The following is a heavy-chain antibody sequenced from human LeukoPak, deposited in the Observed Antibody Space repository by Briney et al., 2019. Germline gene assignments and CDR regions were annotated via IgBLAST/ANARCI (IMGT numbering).Heavy chain of an antibody. CDR2: IYYSGST. Sequence: SQTLSPTCTVSGGSISSGGYYWSWIRQHPGKGLEWIGYIYYSGSTYYNPSLKSRVTISVDTSENQFSLKLSSVTAADTAVYYCARVGRFDVYFDYWGQGTLVTVSS. CDR3: ARVGRFDVYFDY. D-gene: IGHD3-10*01. CDR1: GGSISSGGYY. J-gene: IGHJ4*02. V-gene: IGHV4-31*03.